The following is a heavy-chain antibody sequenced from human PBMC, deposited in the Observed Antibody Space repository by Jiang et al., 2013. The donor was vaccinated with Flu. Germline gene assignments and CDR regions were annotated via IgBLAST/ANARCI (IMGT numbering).Heavy chain of an antibody. J-gene: IGHJ6*02. Sequence: GAEVKKPGESLRISCKGSGYSFTSYWISWVRQMPGKGLEWMGRIDPSDSYTNYSPSFQGHVTISADKSISTAYLQWSSLKASDTAMYYCASRAGGDYEWHYYYYGMDVWGQGTTVTVSS. V-gene: IGHV5-10-1*01. CDR1: GYSFTSYW. CDR2: IDPSDSYT. D-gene: IGHD4-17*01. CDR3: ASRAGGDYEWHYYYYGMDV.